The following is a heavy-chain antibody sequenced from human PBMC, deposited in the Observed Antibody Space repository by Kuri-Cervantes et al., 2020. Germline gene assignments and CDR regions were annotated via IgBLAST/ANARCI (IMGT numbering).Heavy chain of an antibody. J-gene: IGHJ3*02. D-gene: IGHD3-22*01. Sequence: GSLRLSCTVSGGSIGSYYWSWIRQPPGRGLEWIAYMFYSGSTDYNPSLKSRVTISIDTSKNQFSLRLSSVTAADTAVYFCARRYDTGSFRLFDIWGQGTMVTVSS. CDR1: GGSIGSYY. CDR2: MFYSGST. CDR3: ARRYDTGSFRLFDI. V-gene: IGHV4-59*01.